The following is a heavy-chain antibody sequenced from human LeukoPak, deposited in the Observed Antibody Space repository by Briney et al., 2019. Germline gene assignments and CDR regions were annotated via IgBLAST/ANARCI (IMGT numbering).Heavy chain of an antibody. CDR3: AKGSGCNY. CDR2: ISDSGGST. J-gene: IGHJ4*02. CDR1: GFTFSSYA. D-gene: IGHD6-25*01. Sequence: GGSLTLSCAVSGFTFSSYALSWVRQPPGKGLEWVGAISDSGGSTYYAPPEKRRLTISRDNSKNTLYLQMNSLRAEDTAVYYCAKGSGCNYWGQGNLVTVSS. V-gene: IGHV3-23*01.